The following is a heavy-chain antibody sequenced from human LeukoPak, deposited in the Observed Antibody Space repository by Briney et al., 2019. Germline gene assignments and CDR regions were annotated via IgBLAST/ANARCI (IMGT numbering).Heavy chain of an antibody. CDR3: ARGTYYYDSSPRSGAFDI. J-gene: IGHJ3*02. CDR2: IWYDGSNK. Sequence: HPGGSLRLSCAASGFTFSSYVMHWVRQAPGKGLEGVAVIWYDGSNKYYADSVKGRFTISRDNSKNTLYLQMNSLRAEDTAVYYCARGTYYYDSSPRSGAFDIWGQGTMVTVSS. CDR1: GFTFSSYV. D-gene: IGHD3-22*01. V-gene: IGHV3-33*01.